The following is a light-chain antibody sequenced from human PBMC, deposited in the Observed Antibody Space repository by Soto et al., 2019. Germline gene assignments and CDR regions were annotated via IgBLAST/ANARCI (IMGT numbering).Light chain of an antibody. V-gene: IGLV2-14*01. CDR2: EVS. J-gene: IGLJ1*01. Sequence: QSALTQPASVSGSPGQSITISCTGTSSDVGGYNYVSWYQHHPGKAPKLMIYEVSNRPSGVSNRFSGSKSGNTASLTISGLQPEDEADYYCCSYTTSNTRQIVFGTGTKVTVL. CDR3: CSYTTSNTRQIV. CDR1: SSDVGGYNY.